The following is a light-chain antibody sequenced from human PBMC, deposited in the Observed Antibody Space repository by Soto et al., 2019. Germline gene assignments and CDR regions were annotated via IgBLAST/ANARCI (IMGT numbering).Light chain of an antibody. CDR3: QQSDNLPFT. CDR2: DAS. J-gene: IGKJ4*01. CDR1: QDITTY. V-gene: IGKV1-33*01. Sequence: DIQMTQSPSSLSASVGDRVTMTCQASQDITTYLHWYQQKSGKAPQLLIHDASNLEPGVPSRFSGTGSGTDFSLTISSLQPEDFAVYYCQQSDNLPFTFGGGTKEDIK.